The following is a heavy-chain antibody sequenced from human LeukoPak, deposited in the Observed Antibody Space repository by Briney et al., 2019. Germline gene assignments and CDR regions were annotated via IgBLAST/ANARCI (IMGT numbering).Heavy chain of an antibody. Sequence: ASVNVSCKASGYTFNNYYMYWVRQAPGQGLEWMGMINPSGGGTSYAQKFQGRVTMTRDTSTRTVYMEVSSLKPEDTAVYYCARGLGDGYTYIPGAHYFDSWGQGTLVTVSS. D-gene: IGHD5-24*01. V-gene: IGHV1-46*02. CDR1: GYTFNNYY. CDR2: INPSGGGT. J-gene: IGHJ4*02. CDR3: ARGLGDGYTYIPGAHYFDS.